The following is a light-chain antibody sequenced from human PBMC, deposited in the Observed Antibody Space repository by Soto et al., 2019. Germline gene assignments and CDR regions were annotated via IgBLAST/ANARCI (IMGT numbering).Light chain of an antibody. CDR2: EVA. V-gene: IGLV2-14*01. CDR1: GSDVGAYKY. J-gene: IGLJ1*01. Sequence: QSALTQPASVSGSPGQSITISCTGTGSDVGAYKYVSWYQQHPGKAPKLLIYEVANRPSGVSNRFSGSKSGNTASLTISGLQAEDEADYFCSSYTTSSTYVFGTGTQLTVL. CDR3: SSYTTSSTYV.